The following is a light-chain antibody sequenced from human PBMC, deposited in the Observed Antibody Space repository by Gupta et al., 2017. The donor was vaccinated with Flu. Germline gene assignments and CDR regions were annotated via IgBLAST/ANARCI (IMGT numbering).Light chain of an antibody. CDR2: AAS. CDR3: QQSYNVPRT. V-gene: IGKV1-39*01. J-gene: IGKJ1*01. Sequence: DIPMTPSPSSLSASVGDRVTITSRASQAISTYVNRYQQKPGEGTKLLSYAASILQSGVPSRFRGSGSGTDFTLSIRNLQPKDFAVYDCQQSYNVPRTFGQATKVEIK. CDR1: QAISTY.